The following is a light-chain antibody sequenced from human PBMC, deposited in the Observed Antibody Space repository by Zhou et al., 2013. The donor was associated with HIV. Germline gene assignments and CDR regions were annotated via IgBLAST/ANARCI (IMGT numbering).Light chain of an antibody. V-gene: IGKV3-15*01. CDR2: RTS. CDR1: QSLNGD. Sequence: EIVMTQSPATLSVFPGERVTLSCRAGQSLNGDLAWYQQKPGQTPRLLIYRTSTRATGVPARFSGSGSGTEFTLTINTMQSEDFAVYYCQQYNTWPRTFGQGTKVEI. CDR3: QQYNTWPRT. J-gene: IGKJ1*01.